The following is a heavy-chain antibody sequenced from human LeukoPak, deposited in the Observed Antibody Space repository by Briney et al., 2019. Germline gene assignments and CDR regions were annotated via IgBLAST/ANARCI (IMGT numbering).Heavy chain of an antibody. V-gene: IGHV3-23*01. Sequence: PGGSLRLSCAASGFTFNNYAMSWVRQAPGKGLEWVSAIGASGGTTYYADSVKGRFTISRDNSANTLFLQMNSRRAEDTAVYYCAKEPREYCSSTSCPNWFDSWGQGTLVTVSS. J-gene: IGHJ5*01. CDR1: GFTFNNYA. CDR3: AKEPREYCSSTSCPNWFDS. CDR2: IGASGGTT. D-gene: IGHD2-2*01.